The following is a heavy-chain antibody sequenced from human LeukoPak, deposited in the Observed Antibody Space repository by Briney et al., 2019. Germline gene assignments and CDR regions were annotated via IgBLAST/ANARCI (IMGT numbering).Heavy chain of an antibody. Sequence: GGSLRLSCGTSGFTFSNYGMNWVRQAPGKGLEWVSAMTGPGHSTYYADSVKGRFFISREDSKTTVYLQMNSLRAEDTAIYYCAKGAEIDLWGQGTLVTVSS. J-gene: IGHJ5*02. D-gene: IGHD3-16*01. V-gene: IGHV3-23*01. CDR1: GFTFSNYG. CDR2: MTGPGHST. CDR3: AKGAEIDL.